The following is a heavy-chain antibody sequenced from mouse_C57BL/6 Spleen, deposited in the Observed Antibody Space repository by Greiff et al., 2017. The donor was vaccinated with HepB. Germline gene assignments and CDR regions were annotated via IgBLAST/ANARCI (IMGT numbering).Heavy chain of an antibody. D-gene: IGHD1-1*01. CDR3: ARDLPYYGSSLWYFDV. V-gene: IGHV5-4*01. CDR1: GFTFSSYA. CDR2: ISDGGSYT. Sequence: EVQLVESGGGLVKPGGSLKLSCAASGFTFSSYAMSWVRQTPEKRLEWVATISDGGSYTYYPDNVKGRFTISRDNAKNNLYLQMSHLKSEDTAMYYCARDLPYYGSSLWYFDVWGTGTTVTVSS. J-gene: IGHJ1*03.